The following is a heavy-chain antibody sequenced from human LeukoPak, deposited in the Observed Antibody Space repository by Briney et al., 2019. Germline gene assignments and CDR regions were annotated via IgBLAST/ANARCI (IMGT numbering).Heavy chain of an antibody. CDR2: IYYSGAP. CDR1: GGSLSGHY. D-gene: IGHD2-2*01. V-gene: IGHV4-59*11. J-gene: IGHJ4*02. Sequence: SETLALTCIVSGGSLSGHYWSWIRQPPGKELELIGHIYYSGAPYYSPSLKSRVTISLDTSRNQFSLKLTSVTAADTAVYYCARFSSGCDTSSCYLNYWGQGTLVTVS. CDR3: ARFSSGCDTSSCYLNY.